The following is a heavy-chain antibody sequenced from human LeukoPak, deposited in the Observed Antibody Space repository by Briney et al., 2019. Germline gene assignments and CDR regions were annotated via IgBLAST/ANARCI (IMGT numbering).Heavy chain of an antibody. V-gene: IGHV3-23*05. J-gene: IGHJ4*02. CDR2: IDGSGKTA. D-gene: IGHD2-15*01. CDR1: GVTFSSTA. Sequence: GGSLRLSCAASGVTFSSTAMSWVRQAPGKGLAWVSSIDGSGKTAYYADSVKGRFTISRDNSKNTLYLQLTSLRVDDTAVYYCAKVAGWTYFDSWGQGPLVPVS. CDR3: AKVAGWTYFDS.